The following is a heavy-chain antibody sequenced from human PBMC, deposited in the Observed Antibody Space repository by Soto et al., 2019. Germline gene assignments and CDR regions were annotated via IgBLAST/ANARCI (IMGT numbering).Heavy chain of an antibody. V-gene: IGHV1-2*02. Sequence: ASVKVSCKASGYTFTGYYMHWVRQAPGQGLEWMGWIDPNSGGTNYAQKFQGRVTMTRDTSISTAYMEPSRLRSDDTAVYYCARLRGSYYSYFDYWGQGTLVTVSS. J-gene: IGHJ4*02. D-gene: IGHD1-26*01. CDR2: IDPNSGGT. CDR1: GYTFTGYY. CDR3: ARLRGSYYSYFDY.